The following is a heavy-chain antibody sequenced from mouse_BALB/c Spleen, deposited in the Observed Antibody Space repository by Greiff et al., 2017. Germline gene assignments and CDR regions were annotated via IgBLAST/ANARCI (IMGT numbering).Heavy chain of an antibody. CDR3: ARWADYYGSSGAMDY. CDR1: GFNIKDTY. V-gene: IGHV14-3*02. D-gene: IGHD1-1*01. CDR2: IDPANGNT. J-gene: IGHJ4*01. Sequence: VQLQQSGAELVKPGASVKLSCTASGFNIKDTYMHWVKQRPEQGLEWIGRIDPANGNTKYDPKFQGKATLTADTSSNTAYLQLSSLTSEDTAVYYCARWADYYGSSGAMDYWGQGTSVTVSS.